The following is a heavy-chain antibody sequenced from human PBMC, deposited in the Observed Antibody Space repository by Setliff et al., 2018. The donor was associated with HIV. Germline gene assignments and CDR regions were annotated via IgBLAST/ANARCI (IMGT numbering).Heavy chain of an antibody. CDR2: IYYSGST. CDR3: ARGARSYFDL. V-gene: IGHV4-59*11. J-gene: IGHJ2*01. CDR1: GGSISSHY. Sequence: LPETLSLTCTVSGGSISSHYWSWIRQPPGKGLEWIGYIYYSGSTNYNPSLKSRVTILVDTSKNQFSLKLTSVTPADTAVYYCARGARSYFDLWGRGTLVTVSS.